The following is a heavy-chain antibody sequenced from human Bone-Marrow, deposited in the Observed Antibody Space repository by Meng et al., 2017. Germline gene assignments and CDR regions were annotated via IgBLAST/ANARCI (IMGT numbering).Heavy chain of an antibody. Sequence: GGSLRLSCAASGFTFDDYGMSWVRQAPGKGLEWVSGINWNGGSTGYADSVKGRFTISRDNSKNTLYLQMNSLRAEDTAVYYCARWAGGEYYFDYWGQGTLVTVSS. D-gene: IGHD3-16*01. CDR3: ARWAGGEYYFDY. V-gene: IGHV3-20*04. J-gene: IGHJ4*02. CDR1: GFTFDDYG. CDR2: INWNGGST.